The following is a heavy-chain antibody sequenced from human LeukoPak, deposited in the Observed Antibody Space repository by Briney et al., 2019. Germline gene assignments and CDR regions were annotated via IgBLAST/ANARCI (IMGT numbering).Heavy chain of an antibody. CDR3: AKPAGGYMNAFDI. Sequence: PGGSLRLSCAASGFTFSNSAMTWVRQAPGKGLDWVSAINGDGGRTYHADSVKGRFTISRDNSKNTLYLQMNSLRAEDTAVYYCAKPAGGYMNAFDIWGQGTMVTVSS. V-gene: IGHV3-23*01. CDR2: INGDGGRT. J-gene: IGHJ3*02. D-gene: IGHD2-15*01. CDR1: GFTFSNSA.